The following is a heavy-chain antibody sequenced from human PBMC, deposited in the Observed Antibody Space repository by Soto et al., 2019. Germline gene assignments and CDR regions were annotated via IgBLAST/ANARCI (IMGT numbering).Heavy chain of an antibody. V-gene: IGHV1-69*13. Sequence: AAVKVSCKACGGTFSRYAISWVRQAPGQGLEWMGGIIPIFGTANYAQKFQGRVTITADESTSTAYMELSSLRSEDTAVYYCARARGSGSYYSPQYYYYGMDVWGQGTTVTVSS. D-gene: IGHD3-10*01. CDR2: IIPIFGTA. J-gene: IGHJ6*02. CDR1: GGTFSRYA. CDR3: ARARGSGSYYSPQYYYYGMDV.